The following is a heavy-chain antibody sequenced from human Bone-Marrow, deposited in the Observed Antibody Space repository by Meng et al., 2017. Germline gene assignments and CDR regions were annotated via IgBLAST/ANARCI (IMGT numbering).Heavy chain of an antibody. CDR1: GGSRRRSNW. CDR2: IYHSGST. CDR3: ARRVSGSGLTTDWFDP. Sequence: QVHRPGSAPKWVRPYKHSSRTWTVSGGSRRRSNWWDWVRQPPGKGLGWIGEIYHSGSTNYNPSLKSRVTISVDKSKNQFSLKLSSVTAADTAVYYCARRVSGSGLTTDWFDPWGQGTLVTVSS. V-gene: IGHV4-4*02. J-gene: IGHJ5*02. D-gene: IGHD4-17*01.